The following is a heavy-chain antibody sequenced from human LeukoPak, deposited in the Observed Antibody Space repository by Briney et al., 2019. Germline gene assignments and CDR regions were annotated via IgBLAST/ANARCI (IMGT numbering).Heavy chain of an antibody. J-gene: IGHJ4*02. V-gene: IGHV4-39*01. CDR2: IYYSGST. CDR1: GGSISSSSYY. D-gene: IGHD6-13*01. CDR3: ARLLRLHIAAAGTWDY. Sequence: PSETLSLTCTVSGGSISSSSYYWGWIRQPPGKGLEWIGSIYYSGSTYYNPSLKSRVTISVDTSKNQFSLKLSSVTAADTAVYYCARLLRLHIAAAGTWDYWGQGTLVTVSS.